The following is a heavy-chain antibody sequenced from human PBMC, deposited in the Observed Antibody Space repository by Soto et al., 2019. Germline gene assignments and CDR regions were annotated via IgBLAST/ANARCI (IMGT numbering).Heavy chain of an antibody. J-gene: IGHJ5*02. CDR3: ARHQTVVNWFDP. CDR2: IYYSGST. V-gene: IGHV4-59*08. D-gene: IGHD3-10*01. Sequence: PSETLSLTCTVSGGSMSSYYWSWIRQPPGKGLEWIGYIYYSGSTNYNPSLKSRVAISVDTSKNQFSLKLSSVTAADTAVYYCARHQTVVNWFDPWGQGTLVTVSS. CDR1: GGSMSSYY.